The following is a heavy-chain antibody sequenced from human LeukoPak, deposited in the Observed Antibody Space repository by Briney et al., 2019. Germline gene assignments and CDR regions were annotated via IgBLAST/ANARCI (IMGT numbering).Heavy chain of an antibody. CDR1: GFTFSSYS. J-gene: IGHJ2*01. V-gene: IGHV3-21*01. CDR2: ISSSGSYI. Sequence: GGSLRLSCAASGFTFSSYSMNWVRQAPGKGLEWVSSISSSGSYIYYADCVKGRFTISRDNGKNSLYLQMNSLRAEDTAVYYCARPPGRSSGYQWYFDLWGRGTLVTVSS. D-gene: IGHD3-22*01. CDR3: ARPPGRSSGYQWYFDL.